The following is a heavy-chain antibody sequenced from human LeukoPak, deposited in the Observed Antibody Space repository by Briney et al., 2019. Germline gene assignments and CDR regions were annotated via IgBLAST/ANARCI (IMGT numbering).Heavy chain of an antibody. D-gene: IGHD6-19*01. V-gene: IGHV3-66*01. CDR2: IYSGGST. CDR1: GFTVSSNY. J-gene: IGHJ6*03. Sequence: GGSLRLSCAASGFTVSSNYMSWVRQAPGKGLEWVSVIYSGGSTYYADSVKGRFTISRDNSKNTLYLQMNSLRAEDTAAYYCARFIAVAGFYYYYYMDVWGKGTTVTISS. CDR3: ARFIAVAGFYYYYYMDV.